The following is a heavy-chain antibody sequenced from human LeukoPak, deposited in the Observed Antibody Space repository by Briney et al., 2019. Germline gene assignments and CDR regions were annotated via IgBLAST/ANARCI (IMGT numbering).Heavy chain of an antibody. D-gene: IGHD6-19*01. CDR1: GGSFSGYY. CDR2: INHSGST. J-gene: IGHJ4*02. V-gene: IGHV4-34*01. Sequence: PSETLSLTCAVYGGSFSGYYWSWIRQPPGKGLEWIGEINHSGSTNYNPSFKSRVTISVDTSKIQFSLKLSSVTAADTAVYYCAGTHIAVAATHFDYWGQGTLVTVSS. CDR3: AGTHIAVAATHFDY.